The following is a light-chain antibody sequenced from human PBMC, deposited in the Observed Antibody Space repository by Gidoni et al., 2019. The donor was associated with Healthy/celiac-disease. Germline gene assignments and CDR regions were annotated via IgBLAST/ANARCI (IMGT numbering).Light chain of an antibody. CDR3: MQALQTPPYN. CDR1: QSLLHSNGYNY. J-gene: IGKJ2*01. Sequence: DIVMTQSPLSLPVTPGEPASISCRSSQSLLHSNGYNYLDWYLQKPGQSPQLLIYLGSNRASGVPDRFSGSGSGTDFTLKISRVEAEDVGVYYCMQALQTPPYNFGQXTKLEIK. CDR2: LGS. V-gene: IGKV2-28*01.